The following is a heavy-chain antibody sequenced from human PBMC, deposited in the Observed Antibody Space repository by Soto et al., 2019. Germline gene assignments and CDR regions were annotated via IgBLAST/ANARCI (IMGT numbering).Heavy chain of an antibody. CDR1: GGSCSGYY. D-gene: IGHD4-4*01. V-gene: IGHV4-34*01. CDR2: INYSGST. J-gene: IGHJ6*03. CDR3: ARVTTVYYYYMDV. Sequence: SETLSVTCAVEGGSCSGYYWSWIRQPPGKGLEWIGYINYSGSTNYNPSLKSRVTISVDTSKNQFSLKLSSVTAADTAVYYCARVTTVYYYYMDVWGKGTTVTVSS.